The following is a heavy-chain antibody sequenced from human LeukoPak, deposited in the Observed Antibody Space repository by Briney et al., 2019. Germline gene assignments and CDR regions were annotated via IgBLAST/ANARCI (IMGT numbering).Heavy chain of an antibody. CDR3: AKDLYHYDSSGYQDY. V-gene: IGHV3-30*18. Sequence: PGGSLRLSCAASGFTFSSYGMHWVRQAPGKGLEWVAVISYDGSNKYYADSVKGRFTISRDNSKNTLYLQMNSLRAEDTAVYYCAKDLYHYDSSGYQDYWGQGTLVTVSS. CDR1: GFTFSSYG. CDR2: ISYDGSNK. J-gene: IGHJ4*02. D-gene: IGHD3-22*01.